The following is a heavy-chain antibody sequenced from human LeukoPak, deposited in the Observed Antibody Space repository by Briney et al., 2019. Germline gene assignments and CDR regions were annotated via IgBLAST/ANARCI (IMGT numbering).Heavy chain of an antibody. CDR3: ARRITGKGNDAFDI. CDR1: GGSISSSSYY. D-gene: IGHD1-20*01. Sequence: SETLSLTCTVYGGSISSSSYYWGWIRQPPGKGLEWCGSIYYSGSNYYDPSLKSRVTISVDTSKNQFSLKLGSVTAADTAVYYCARRITGKGNDAFDIWGQGTRVTVSS. CDR2: IYYSGSN. J-gene: IGHJ3*02. V-gene: IGHV4-39*07.